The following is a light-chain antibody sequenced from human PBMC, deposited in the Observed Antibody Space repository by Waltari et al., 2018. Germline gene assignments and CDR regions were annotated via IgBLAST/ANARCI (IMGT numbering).Light chain of an antibody. CDR2: KVS. CDR1: QRLVQGYGFTY. V-gene: IGKV2-30*02. Sequence: QRLVQGYGFTYLKWFQQRPGQSPRRLIYKVSRRESGVPDRFSGSGSGTDFTLKSSRVEAEDVGVYYCMQATNWPLTFGQGTKVEIK. CDR3: MQATNWPLT. J-gene: IGKJ1*01.